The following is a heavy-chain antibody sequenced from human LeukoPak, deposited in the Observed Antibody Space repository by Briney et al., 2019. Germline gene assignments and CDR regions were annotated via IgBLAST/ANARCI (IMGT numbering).Heavy chain of an antibody. CDR1: GASISSTSYY. D-gene: IGHD3/OR15-3a*01. CDR3: AGAPAGSLDWLSPFDY. CDR2: IYASAST. Sequence: TLSLTCTVSGASISSTSYYWSWIRQPAGKRLEWIGRIYASASTNYTPSLKYRATITADTSKTQPSLTLSSVTAADTAVYYCAGAPAGSLDWLSPFDYWGQGTLVTVSS. V-gene: IGHV4-61*02. J-gene: IGHJ4*02.